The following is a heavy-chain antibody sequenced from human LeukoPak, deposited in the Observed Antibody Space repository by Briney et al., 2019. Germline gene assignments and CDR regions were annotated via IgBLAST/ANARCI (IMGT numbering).Heavy chain of an antibody. D-gene: IGHD6-19*01. CDR1: GYTFTSYG. CDR2: ISAYNGNT. J-gene: IGHJ4*02. V-gene: IGHV1-18*01. Sequence: ASVKVSCKASGYTFTSYGISWVRQAPGQGLEWMGWISAYNGNTNYAQKLQGRVTMTTDTSTSTAYMELRSLRSDDTAVYYCARDSRVSSGWYGLSDYWGQGTLVTVSS. CDR3: ARDSRVSSGWYGLSDY.